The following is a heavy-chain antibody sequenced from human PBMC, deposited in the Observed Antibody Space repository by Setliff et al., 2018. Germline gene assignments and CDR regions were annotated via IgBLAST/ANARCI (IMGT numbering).Heavy chain of an antibody. CDR1: GQSFSDYY. CDR2: IYHSGST. Sequence: SETLSLTCAIYGQSFSDYYWSWVRQPPGKGLEWIGEIYHSGSTNYNPSLKSRVTISVDTSKNQFSLKLSSVTAAHTAVYYCARDRQYCSSPTCYSSYFYYYGMDVWGQGTRSPSP. J-gene: IGHJ6*02. V-gene: IGHV4-34*01. D-gene: IGHD2-2*02. CDR3: ARDRQYCSSPTCYSSYFYYYGMDV.